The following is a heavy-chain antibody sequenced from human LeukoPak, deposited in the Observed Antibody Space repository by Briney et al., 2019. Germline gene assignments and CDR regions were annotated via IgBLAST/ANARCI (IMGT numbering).Heavy chain of an antibody. D-gene: IGHD3-10*01. CDR1: GFTFSSYW. V-gene: IGHV3-7*01. J-gene: IGHJ4*02. CDR2: IRQDGSEK. CDR3: ARWRGVSPFDY. Sequence: GGSLRLSCAASGFTFSSYWMSWVRQAPGKGLEWVANIRQDGSEKYYVDFVKGRFTISRDNAKNSLYLQMNSLRAEDTAVYYCARWRGVSPFDYWGQGTLVTVSS.